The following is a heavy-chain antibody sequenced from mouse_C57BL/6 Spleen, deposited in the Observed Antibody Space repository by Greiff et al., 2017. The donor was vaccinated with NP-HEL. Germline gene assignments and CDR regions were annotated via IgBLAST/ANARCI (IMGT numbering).Heavy chain of an antibody. CDR3: ARRVLLRPYFDY. CDR2: INPNNGGT. CDR1: GYTFTDYN. D-gene: IGHD1-1*01. Sequence: EVQLQQSGPELVKPGASVKIPCKASGYTFTDYNMDWVKQSHGKSLEWIGDINPNNGGTIYNQKFKGKATLTVDKSSSTAYMELRSLTSEDTAVYYCARRVLLRPYFDYWGQGTTLTVSS. V-gene: IGHV1-18*01. J-gene: IGHJ2*01.